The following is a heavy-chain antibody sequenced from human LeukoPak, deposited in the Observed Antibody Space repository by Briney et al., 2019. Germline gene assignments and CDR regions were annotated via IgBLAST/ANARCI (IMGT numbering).Heavy chain of an antibody. CDR1: GYSFIGYY. D-gene: IGHD2-8*01. CDR3: AKSTNCGSIYDGFDI. CDR2: INPNSGGA. Sequence: ASVKVSCKASGYSFIGYYIHWVRQAPGQGLEWMGCINPNSGGANYAQKFQGRVTMTRDTSIRTVYMELSRLKSDDTAVYYCAKSTNCGSIYDGFDIWGQGTMVTVAS. J-gene: IGHJ3*02. V-gene: IGHV1-2*02.